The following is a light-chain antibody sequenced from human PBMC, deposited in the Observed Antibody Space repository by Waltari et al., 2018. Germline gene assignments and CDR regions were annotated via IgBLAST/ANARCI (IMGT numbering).Light chain of an antibody. CDR1: QSVPTN. V-gene: IGKV3-15*01. CDR3: QQYSNWPYT. J-gene: IGKJ2*01. Sequence: EIVMTQSPDTLSVAPGERVTLSCRASQSVPTNLAWYQQKPGQPPRLLIYVASTRATGVPARFSGSGSGTESTLTISSLESEDFAVYYCQQYSNWPYTFGQGTKLEIK. CDR2: VAS.